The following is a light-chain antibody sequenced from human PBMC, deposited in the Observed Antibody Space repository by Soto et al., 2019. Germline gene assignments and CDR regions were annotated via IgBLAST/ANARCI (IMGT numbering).Light chain of an antibody. Sequence: DNVMTQSPEFLAVSLGERATINCKSSQSVLYRANDQNALAWYQQNSGQAPKLLIYWASTRQSVVPDRFSGSVSGTDFTLTISSLQAEDVAVYYCQQYYSSPFTFGPGTKVDIK. CDR3: QQYYSSPFT. CDR1: QSVLYRANDQNA. CDR2: WAS. V-gene: IGKV4-1*01. J-gene: IGKJ3*01.